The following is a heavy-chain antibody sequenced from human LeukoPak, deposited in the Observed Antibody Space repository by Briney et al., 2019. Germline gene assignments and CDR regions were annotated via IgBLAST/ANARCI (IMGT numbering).Heavy chain of an antibody. J-gene: IGHJ4*02. CDR3: ARGGDIVVVPAAALDY. D-gene: IGHD2-2*01. Sequence: SETLSLTCTVSGGSISSYYWSWIRQPPGKGLERIGYIYYSGSTNYNPSLKSRVTISVDTSKNQFSLKLSSVTAADTAVYYCARGGDIVVVPAAALDYWGQGTLVTVSS. V-gene: IGHV4-59*01. CDR2: IYYSGST. CDR1: GGSISSYY.